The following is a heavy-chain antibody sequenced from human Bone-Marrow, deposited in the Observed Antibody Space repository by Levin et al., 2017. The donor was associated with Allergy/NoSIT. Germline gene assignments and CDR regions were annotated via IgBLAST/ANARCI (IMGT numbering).Heavy chain of an antibody. CDR1: GYTFNTYW. V-gene: IGHV5-51*01. Sequence: GESLKISCKASGYTFNTYWIGWVRQMPGKGLEWMGLIYPEDSDTRFSPSFQGQVAISADRSITTAFLQWNSLKASDTGVYYCARQHRTVGVFDVWGQGTMVSVSP. D-gene: IGHD1-26*01. CDR2: IYPEDSDT. J-gene: IGHJ3*01. CDR3: ARQHRTVGVFDV.